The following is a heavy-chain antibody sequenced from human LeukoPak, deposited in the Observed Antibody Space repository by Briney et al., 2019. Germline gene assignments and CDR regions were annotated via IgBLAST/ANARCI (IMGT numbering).Heavy chain of an antibody. J-gene: IGHJ6*02. Sequence: GGSLRLSCAASGFTFSTYSMNWVRQAPGKGLEWVACISSSSTTTHYADSVKGRFTMSRDNVKNSLYLQMNSLRAEDTAVYYCARYYGLGSYVTGGMDVWGQGTTVTVSS. CDR3: ARYYGLGSYVTGGMDV. V-gene: IGHV3-48*04. CDR1: GFTFSTYS. D-gene: IGHD3-10*01. CDR2: ISSSSTTT.